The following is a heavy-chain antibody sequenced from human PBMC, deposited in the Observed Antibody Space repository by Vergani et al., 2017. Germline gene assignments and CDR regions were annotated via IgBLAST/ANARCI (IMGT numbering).Heavy chain of an antibody. D-gene: IGHD2-21*01. CDR3: ARGALWWLRQIDS. V-gene: IGHV4-59*01. CDR1: GDFMNTYY. CDR2: IYDSGDT. Sequence: QVQLPESGPGLVKPSETLSLTCSVSGDFMNTYYWTWIRQPPGKGLEWIGYIYDSGDTKYNPSLKSRVTMSLDTSKNQFSLNLYSVTAADTAVYYCARGALWWLRQIDSWGQGTLVTVSS. J-gene: IGHJ4*02.